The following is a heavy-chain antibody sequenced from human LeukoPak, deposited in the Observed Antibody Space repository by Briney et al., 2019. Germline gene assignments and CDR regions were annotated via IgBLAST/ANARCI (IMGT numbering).Heavy chain of an antibody. D-gene: IGHD6-19*01. J-gene: IGHJ4*02. CDR3: TRVAASIYFDY. Sequence: GGSLRLSCEASGFFVNSNYMAWVRQAPGKGLEWVSILCSGGSTYYADSVKGRFTISREYYKNIVYLQMSNVRVEDTAVYYCTRVAASIYFDYWGQGTLVTVSS. CDR2: LCSGGST. CDR1: GFFVNSNY. V-gene: IGHV3-66*01.